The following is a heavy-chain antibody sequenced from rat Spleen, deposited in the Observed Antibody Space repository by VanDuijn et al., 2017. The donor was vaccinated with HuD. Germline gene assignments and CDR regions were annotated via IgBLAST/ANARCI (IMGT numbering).Heavy chain of an antibody. CDR2: ISTGGDNT. D-gene: IGHD1-11*01. V-gene: IGHV5-31*01. J-gene: IGHJ1*01. CDR1: GFTFNNYW. Sequence: EVQLVESGGGLVQPGRSLKLSCVASGFTFNNYWMTWIRQAPGKGLEWVAYISTGGDNTYYRDSVKGRFTISRDTAQNILYRQMNSPRSEDTANYYCVRQGFLRDWYFDFWGPGTMVTVSS. CDR3: VRQGFLRDWYFDF.